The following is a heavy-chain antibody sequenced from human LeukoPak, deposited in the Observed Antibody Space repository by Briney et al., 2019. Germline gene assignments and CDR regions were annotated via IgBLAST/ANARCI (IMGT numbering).Heavy chain of an antibody. J-gene: IGHJ4*02. D-gene: IGHD3-10*01. V-gene: IGHV3-21*01. CDR1: GFTFSSYS. CDR2: ISSSSSYI. CDR3: ARDPNMVRGPHFDY. Sequence: GGSLRLSCAASGFTFSSYSMNWVRQAPGKGLEWVSSISSSSSYIYYADSVKGRFTISRDNAKNSLYLQMNSLRAEDTAVYYCARDPNMVRGPHFDYWGQGTLVTVSS.